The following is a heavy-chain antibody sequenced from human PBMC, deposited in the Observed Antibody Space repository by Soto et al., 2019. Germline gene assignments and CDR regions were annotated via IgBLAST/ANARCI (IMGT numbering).Heavy chain of an antibody. CDR2: INHSGST. D-gene: IGHD3-10*01. J-gene: IGHJ6*03. CDR1: GGSFSGYY. Sequence: SETLSLTCAVYGGSFSGYYWSWIRQPPGKGLEWIGEINHSGSTNYNPSLKSRVTISVDTSKNQFSLKLSSVTAADTAVYYCARGIRGVIRSPPGPSYYYYYMDVWGKGTTVTVSS. CDR3: ARGIRGVIRSPPGPSYYYYYMDV. V-gene: IGHV4-34*01.